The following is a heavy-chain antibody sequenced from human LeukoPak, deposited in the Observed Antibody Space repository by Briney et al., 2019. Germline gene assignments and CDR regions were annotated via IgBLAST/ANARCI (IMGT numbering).Heavy chain of an antibody. CDR1: GFTFSDYY. CDR3: AREGAVSGTLTLDT. Sequence: GGSLRLSCAASGFTFSDYYMSWIRQAPGKGLEWVSYISSVGDTIYYVDSVKGRFTISRDNAKNSLYLQMNSLRAEDTAVYYCAREGAVSGTLTLDTWGQGTLVTVSS. J-gene: IGHJ5*02. V-gene: IGHV3-11*04. CDR2: ISSVGDTI. D-gene: IGHD6-19*01.